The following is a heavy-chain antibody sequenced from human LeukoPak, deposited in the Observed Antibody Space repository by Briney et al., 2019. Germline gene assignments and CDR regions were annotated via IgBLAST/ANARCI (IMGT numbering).Heavy chain of an antibody. V-gene: IGHV4-59*01. CDR3: ARMSGLYGMEV. CDR2: IYFSGNT. D-gene: IGHD3-10*01. J-gene: IGHJ6*02. Sequence: SETLSLTCTVAGDSINEYYWSWIRQPPGKGLEWIGNIYFSGNTNYNPSLKSRVTISEDTSKNQISLKLNSVTAADTAVYYCARMSGLYGMEVWGQGTTVTVS. CDR1: GDSINEYY.